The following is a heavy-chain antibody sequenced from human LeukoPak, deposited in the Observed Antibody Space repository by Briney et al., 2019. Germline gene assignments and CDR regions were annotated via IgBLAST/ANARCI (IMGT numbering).Heavy chain of an antibody. CDR3: ARGQKYYYGSGSLNLYNWFDP. Sequence: PGGSLRLSCAASGFTVSSNYMSWVRQAPGKGLEWVSVIYSGGSTYYADSVKGRFTISRDNSKNTLYLQMNSLRAEDTAVYYCARGQKYYYGSGSLNLYNWFDPWGQGTLVTVSS. CDR2: IYSGGST. CDR1: GFTVSSNY. D-gene: IGHD3-10*01. V-gene: IGHV3-53*05. J-gene: IGHJ5*02.